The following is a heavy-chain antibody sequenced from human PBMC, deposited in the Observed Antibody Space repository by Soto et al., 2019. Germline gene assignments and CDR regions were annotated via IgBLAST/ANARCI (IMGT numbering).Heavy chain of an antibody. CDR2: ISYDGSNQ. CDR1: GFTFSDFE. Sequence: QVQLVESGGGVVQPGRSLRLSCSASGFTFSDFEMYWIRQAPGKGLDWVSFISYDGSNQYYAGSVKGRFTISRDNSKNTLFLLMSSRRPEDTAVYFCARRTGTAPRFDFWGQGTLVTVSS. CDR3: ARRTGTAPRFDF. V-gene: IGHV3-30-3*01. D-gene: IGHD1-7*01. J-gene: IGHJ4*02.